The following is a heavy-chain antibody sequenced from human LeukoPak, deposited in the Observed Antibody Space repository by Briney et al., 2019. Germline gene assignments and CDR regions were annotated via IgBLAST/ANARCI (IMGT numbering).Heavy chain of an antibody. J-gene: IGHJ6*02. CDR1: GGTFSSYA. CDR3: ARDGEYYDFWSGQHYGMDV. D-gene: IGHD3-3*01. Sequence: ASVKVSCKASGGTFSSYAISWVRQAPGQGLEWMGGIIPIFGTANYAQKFQGRVTITADESTSTAYMELSSLRSEDTAVYYCARDGEYYDFWSGQHYGMDVWGQGTTVTVSS. V-gene: IGHV1-69*13. CDR2: IIPIFGTA.